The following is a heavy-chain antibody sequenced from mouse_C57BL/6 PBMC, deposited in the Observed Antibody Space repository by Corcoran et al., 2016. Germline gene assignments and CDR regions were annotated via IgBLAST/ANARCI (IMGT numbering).Heavy chain of an antibody. CDR2: IYPGDGDT. J-gene: IGHJ4*01. V-gene: IGHV1-80*01. CDR1: GYAFSSYW. D-gene: IGHD1-2*01. CDR3: ARPSLLRPGMDC. Sequence: QVQLQQSGAELVKPGASVKISCKASGYAFSSYWMNWVKQRPGKGLEWIGQIYPGDGDTNYNGKFKGKATLTADKSSSTAYMQLSSLTSEDSAVYFCARPSLLRPGMDCWGQGTSVTVSS.